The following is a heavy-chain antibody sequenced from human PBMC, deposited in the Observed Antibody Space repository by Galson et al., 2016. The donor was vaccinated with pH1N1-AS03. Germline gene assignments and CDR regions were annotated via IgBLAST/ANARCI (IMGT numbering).Heavy chain of an antibody. Sequence: SVKVSCKASGGTFNSYAISWVRQAPGQGLEWMGGIIPIFGTVNFAQRFQGRLTITADESTSTAYMDLSSLRSDDTAVYYCAREGHGWRYRTDAFDIWGQGTMVTVSS. D-gene: IGHD1-14*01. CDR1: GGTFNSYA. CDR3: AREGHGWRYRTDAFDI. CDR2: IIPIFGTV. V-gene: IGHV1-69*13. J-gene: IGHJ3*02.